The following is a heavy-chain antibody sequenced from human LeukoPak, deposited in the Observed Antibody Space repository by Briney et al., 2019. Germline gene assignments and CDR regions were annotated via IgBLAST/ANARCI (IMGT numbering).Heavy chain of an antibody. D-gene: IGHD3-9*01. CDR3: ARPNFWKLRYFDWLPHPYYYYGMDV. V-gene: IGHV3-21*01. CDR1: GFTFSSYS. J-gene: IGHJ6*04. CDR2: ISSSSSYI. Sequence: PGGSLRLSCAASGFTFSSYSMNWVRQAPGKGLEWVSSISSSSSYIYYADSVKGRFTISRDNAKNSLYLQMNSLRAEDTAVYYCARPNFWKLRYFDWLPHPYYYYGMDVWGKGTTVTVSS.